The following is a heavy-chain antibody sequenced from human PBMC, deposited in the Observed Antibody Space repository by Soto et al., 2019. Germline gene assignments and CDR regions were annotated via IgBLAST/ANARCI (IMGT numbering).Heavy chain of an antibody. Sequence: SETLSLTCTVSGGSISSGGYYWSWIRQHPGKGLEWIGYIYYSGSTYYNPSLKSRVTISVDTSKNQFSLKLSSVTAADTAVYYCARNQASVYYYDSSGVQWGAFDIWGQGTMVTVSS. CDR1: GGSISSGGYY. J-gene: IGHJ3*02. V-gene: IGHV4-31*03. CDR3: ARNQASVYYYDSSGVQWGAFDI. CDR2: IYYSGST. D-gene: IGHD3-22*01.